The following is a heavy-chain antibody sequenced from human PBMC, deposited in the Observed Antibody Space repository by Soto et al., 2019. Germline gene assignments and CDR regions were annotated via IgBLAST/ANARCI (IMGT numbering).Heavy chain of an antibody. CDR3: ARSGDQDAFDI. V-gene: IGHV3-30*04. D-gene: IGHD7-27*01. Sequence: GSLRLSCAASGFTFSSYAMHWVRQAPGKGLEWVAVISYDGSNKYYADSVKGRFTISRDNSKNTLYLQMNSLRAEDTAVYYCARSGDQDAFDIWGQGTMVTVS. CDR1: GFTFSSYA. CDR2: ISYDGSNK. J-gene: IGHJ3*02.